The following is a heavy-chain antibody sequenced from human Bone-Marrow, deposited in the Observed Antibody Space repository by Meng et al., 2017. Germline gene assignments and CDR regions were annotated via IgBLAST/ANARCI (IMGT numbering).Heavy chain of an antibody. Sequence: EVQLVESGGGWVQPGGSLRLSCAASGFSVSNEFMSWVRQAQGKGLEWVSVIYSGGGTDYADSVKGRFTTSRDSSKNTMYLQMNNLRADDTAMYYCTGGEDHWGQGTLVTVSS. CDR1: GFSVSNEF. CDR3: TGGEDH. CDR2: IYSGGGT. J-gene: IGHJ4*02. V-gene: IGHV3-66*01.